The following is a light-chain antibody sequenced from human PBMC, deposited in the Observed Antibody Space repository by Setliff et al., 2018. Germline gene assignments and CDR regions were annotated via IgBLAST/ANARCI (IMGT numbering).Light chain of an antibody. CDR3: CSYAGSYTYV. CDR2: DVS. Sequence: QSALTQPHSVSGSPGQSVTISCTGTSSDVGGYNYVSWYQQHPGKAPKVMIYDVSKRPSGVPDRFSGSKSGNTASLTISGLQAEDEAEYYCCSYAGSYTYVFGTGTKVTVL. V-gene: IGLV2-11*01. J-gene: IGLJ1*01. CDR1: SSDVGGYNY.